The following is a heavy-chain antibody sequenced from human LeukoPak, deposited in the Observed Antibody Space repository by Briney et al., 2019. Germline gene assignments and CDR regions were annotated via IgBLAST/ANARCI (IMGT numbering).Heavy chain of an antibody. CDR3: ARAGRWLQLAFDY. D-gene: IGHD5-24*01. J-gene: IGHJ4*02. Sequence: SETLSLTCTVSGGSINTYYWSWIRQPPGKGLEWIGYVYYRGTTNYNPSLKSRVTISVDTSKNQFSLKLSSVTAADTAVYYCARAGRWLQLAFDYWGQGTLVTVSS. CDR2: VYYRGTT. V-gene: IGHV4-59*12. CDR1: GGSINTYY.